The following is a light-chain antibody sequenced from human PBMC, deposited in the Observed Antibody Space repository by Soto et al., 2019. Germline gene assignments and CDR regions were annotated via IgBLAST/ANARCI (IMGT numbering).Light chain of an antibody. J-gene: IGLJ2*01. Sequence: QSALTQPASVSGSPGQSITISCTGTSSDIGSYKFVSWYQQHAGKAPKLMTYEGSKRPSGVSDRFSASKSGNTASLTISGLQADDEADYYCCSHAGDHVVFGGGTQLTV. CDR3: CSHAGDHVV. V-gene: IGLV2-23*01. CDR2: EGS. CDR1: SSDIGSYKF.